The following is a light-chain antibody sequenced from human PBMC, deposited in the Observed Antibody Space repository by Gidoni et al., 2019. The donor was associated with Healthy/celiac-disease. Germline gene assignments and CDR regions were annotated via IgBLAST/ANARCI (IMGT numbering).Light chain of an antibody. CDR1: SSDVGGYNY. CDR2: DVS. J-gene: IGLJ1*01. Sequence: QPALTQPASVSGSPGQSITISCTGTSSDVGGYNYVSWYQQHPGKAPKLMIYDVSNRPSGVANRFSGSKSGNTAALTISGLQAEDEADYYGSSYTSSSTYVFGTGTKGTVL. CDR3: SSYTSSSTYV. V-gene: IGLV2-14*01.